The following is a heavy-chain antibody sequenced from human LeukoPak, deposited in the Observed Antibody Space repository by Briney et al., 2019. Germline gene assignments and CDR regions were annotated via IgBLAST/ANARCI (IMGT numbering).Heavy chain of an antibody. V-gene: IGHV3-48*03. Sequence: GGSLRLSCAASGFTFSSYEMNWVRQAPGKGLEWVSYISSSGSTIYYADSVKGRFTISRDNAKNSLYLQMNSLRAEDTAVYYCALIAARPGYYGMDVWGQGTTVTVSS. D-gene: IGHD6-6*01. CDR1: GFTFSSYE. J-gene: IGHJ6*02. CDR2: ISSSGSTI. CDR3: ALIAARPGYYGMDV.